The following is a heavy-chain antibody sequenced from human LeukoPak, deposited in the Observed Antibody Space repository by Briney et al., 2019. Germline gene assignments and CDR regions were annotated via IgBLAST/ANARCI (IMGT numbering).Heavy chain of an antibody. CDR1: GFTFSSYE. Sequence: PGGSLRLSCAASGFTFSSYEMNWVRQAPGKGLEWVSYISSSGSTIYYADPVKGRFTISRDNAKNSLYLQMNSLRAEDTAVYYCAREGYYGSGSSQYYYYGMDVWGKGTTVTVSS. D-gene: IGHD3-10*01. J-gene: IGHJ6*04. CDR2: ISSSGSTI. V-gene: IGHV3-48*03. CDR3: AREGYYGSGSSQYYYYGMDV.